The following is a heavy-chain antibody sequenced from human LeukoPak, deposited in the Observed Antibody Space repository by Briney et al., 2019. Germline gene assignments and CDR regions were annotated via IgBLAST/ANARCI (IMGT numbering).Heavy chain of an antibody. CDR1: GFTVSSND. V-gene: IGHV3-53*01. J-gene: IGHJ4*02. D-gene: IGHD2-15*01. Sequence: PGGSLRLSCAASGFTVSSNDMSWVRQAPGKGLEWVSLIYSGGSTYYADSVKGRFTISRDNSKNTLYLQMNSLKAEDTAVYYCARMYETIDDCSGGSCPGLDYWGQGTLVTVSS. CDR3: ARMYETIDDCSGGSCPGLDY. CDR2: IYSGGST.